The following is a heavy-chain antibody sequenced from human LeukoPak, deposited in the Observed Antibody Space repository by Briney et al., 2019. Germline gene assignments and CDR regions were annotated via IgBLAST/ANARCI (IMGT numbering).Heavy chain of an antibody. CDR3: AKDMNSYGSGSSYNPWGPFDS. CDR1: GFTVDNYA. V-gene: IGHV3-9*01. Sequence: GGSLRLSCAASGFTVDNYAMHWVRHAPGKGLEWDSGIAWNSGNTGFADSVKGRFTISRDNAENSLSLQMNSLAPEDTAFYFCAKDMNSYGSGSSYNPWGPFDSWGQGTLVTVSS. CDR2: IAWNSGNT. D-gene: IGHD3-10*01. J-gene: IGHJ4*02.